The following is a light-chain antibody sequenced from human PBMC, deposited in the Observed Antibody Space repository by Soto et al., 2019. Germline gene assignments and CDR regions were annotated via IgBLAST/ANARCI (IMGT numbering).Light chain of an antibody. Sequence: DIQMTQSPSSLSASVGDRVTITCRASQSISSSLNWLQLKPGKAPKLLIYATSTLQSGVPSRFSGSGSGSHFTLTISSLQPEDSAVYYCQQGYSPLLSFGGGTRVEIK. CDR3: QQGYSPLLS. CDR1: QSISSS. V-gene: IGKV1-39*01. CDR2: ATS. J-gene: IGKJ4*01.